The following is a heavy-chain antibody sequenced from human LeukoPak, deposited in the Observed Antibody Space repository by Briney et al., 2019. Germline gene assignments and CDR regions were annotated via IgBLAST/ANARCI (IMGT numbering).Heavy chain of an antibody. D-gene: IGHD6-13*01. J-gene: IGHJ4*02. V-gene: IGHV3-23*01. Sequence: GGSLRFSCAVSGFSLSRYAMSGVRKAPGKGLEWVSAISDSGGSTYYADSVKGRFTISRDNSRNTLYLQMNTLRAEDTAVYYCAKCRGSSWSDYFDYWGQGTLVTVSS. CDR2: ISDSGGST. CDR3: AKCRGSSWSDYFDY. CDR1: GFSLSRYA.